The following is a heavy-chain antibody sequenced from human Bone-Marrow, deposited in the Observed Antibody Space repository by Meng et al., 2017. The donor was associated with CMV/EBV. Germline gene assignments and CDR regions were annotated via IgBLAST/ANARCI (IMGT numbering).Heavy chain of an antibody. CDR3: ARDLISSWYPYYFDY. CDR2: IYYSGST. Sequence: SETLSLTCTVSGGSISSYYWGWIRQPPGKGLEWIGSIYYSGSTYYNPSLKSRVTISVDTSKNQFSLKLSSVTAADTAVYYCARDLISSWYPYYFDYWGQGTLVTVSS. J-gene: IGHJ4*02. V-gene: IGHV4-39*07. D-gene: IGHD6-19*01. CDR1: GGSISSYY.